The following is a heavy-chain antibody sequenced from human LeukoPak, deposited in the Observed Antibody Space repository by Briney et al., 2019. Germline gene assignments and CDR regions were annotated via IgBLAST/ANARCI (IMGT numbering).Heavy chain of an antibody. CDR1: GFTFSSYG. J-gene: IGHJ6*02. Sequence: GGSLRLSCAASGFTFSSYGMHWARQAPGKGLEWVAVMSFDGTHIYYADSVKGRFTISRDNSKNTLYLQMNSLRAEDTAVYYCARCSGYGMDVWGQGTTVTVSS. CDR3: ARCSGYGMDV. CDR2: MSFDGTHI. V-gene: IGHV3-30*03. D-gene: IGHD3-10*02.